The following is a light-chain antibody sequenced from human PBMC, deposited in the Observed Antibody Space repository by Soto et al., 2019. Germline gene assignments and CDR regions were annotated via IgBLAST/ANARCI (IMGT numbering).Light chain of an antibody. Sequence: QSVLTQPPSVSGAPGQRVTISCTGSSSNIGSTYDVQWYQQLPGTAPKLLLHGNTDRPSGVPDRFSGSKSGTSASLAITGLQAEDEADYYCQSYDDSLSVHYVFGTGTKLTVL. CDR1: SSNIGSTYD. V-gene: IGLV1-40*01. CDR2: GNT. J-gene: IGLJ1*01. CDR3: QSYDDSLSVHYV.